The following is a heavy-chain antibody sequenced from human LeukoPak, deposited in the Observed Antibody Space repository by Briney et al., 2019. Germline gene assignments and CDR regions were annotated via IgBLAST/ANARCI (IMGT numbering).Heavy chain of an antibody. V-gene: IGHV5-51*01. Sequence: GESLKISCKGSGYSFTSYWIGWVRQMPGKGLEWMGIIYPGDSDTRYNPSFQGQVTISADRSITTAYLQWSSLKASDTAIYYCARHSGLIAAGTVDYWGQGTLVTVSS. D-gene: IGHD6-13*01. CDR2: IYPGDSDT. CDR3: ARHSGLIAAGTVDY. CDR1: GYSFTSYW. J-gene: IGHJ4*02.